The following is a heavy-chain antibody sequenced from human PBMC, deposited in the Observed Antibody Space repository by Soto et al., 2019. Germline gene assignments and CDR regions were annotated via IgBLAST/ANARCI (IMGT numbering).Heavy chain of an antibody. CDR3: AREVSGYDSEIDY. D-gene: IGHD5-12*01. CDR2: IWYDGSNK. V-gene: IGHV3-33*01. Sequence: QVQLVESGGGVVQPGRSLRLSCAASGFTFSSYGMHWVRQAPGKGLEWVAVIWYDGSNKYYADSVKGRFTISRDNSKNTLYLQMNSLRAEDTAVYYCAREVSGYDSEIDYWGQGTLVTVSS. J-gene: IGHJ4*02. CDR1: GFTFSSYG.